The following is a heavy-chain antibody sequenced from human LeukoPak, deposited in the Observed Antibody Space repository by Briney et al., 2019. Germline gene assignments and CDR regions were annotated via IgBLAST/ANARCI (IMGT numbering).Heavy chain of an antibody. Sequence: SETLSLTCTVSGGSISSYYWSWIRQPPGKGLEWIGYIYYSGSTNYNPSLTSRVAISVDTSRNQFSLKLSSVTAADTAVYYCASRRVGYSIFDYWGQGILVTVSS. V-gene: IGHV4-59*01. CDR1: GGSISSYY. D-gene: IGHD5-24*01. CDR3: ASRRVGYSIFDY. CDR2: IYYSGST. J-gene: IGHJ4*02.